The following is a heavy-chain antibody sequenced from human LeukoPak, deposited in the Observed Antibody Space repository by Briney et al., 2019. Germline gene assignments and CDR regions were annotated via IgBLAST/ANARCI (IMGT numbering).Heavy chain of an antibody. Sequence: GGSLRLSCAASGFTFSDYWMSWVRQAPGKGLEWVANIKQDESEKYYVDSVRGRFTISRDNSKNSLYLQMNSLRAEGTAVYYCARDRLDYGDYGARSAFDIWGQGTMVTVSS. CDR2: IKQDESEK. CDR1: GFTFSDYW. D-gene: IGHD4-17*01. J-gene: IGHJ3*02. CDR3: ARDRLDYGDYGARSAFDI. V-gene: IGHV3-7*01.